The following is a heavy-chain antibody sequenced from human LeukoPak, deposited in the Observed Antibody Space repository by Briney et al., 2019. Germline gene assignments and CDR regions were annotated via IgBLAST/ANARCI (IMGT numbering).Heavy chain of an antibody. V-gene: IGHV3-20*04. J-gene: IGHJ4*02. CDR2: INWNGGST. D-gene: IGHD1-26*01. CDR1: GFTFDDYE. CDR3: ARHWGVGARYFDY. Sequence: GGSLRLSCAASGFTFDDYEMTWVRQAPGKGLEWVSAINWNGGSTVYADSVKGRFTISRDNANNSLYLQMNSLRAEDTALYYCARHWGVGARYFDYWGQGTLVTVSS.